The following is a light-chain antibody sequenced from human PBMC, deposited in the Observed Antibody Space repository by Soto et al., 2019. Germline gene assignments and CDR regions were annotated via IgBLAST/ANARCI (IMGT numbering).Light chain of an antibody. CDR2: EDN. CDR3: VSWDSSLTGGV. Sequence: QSVLTQPPSVSAAPGQKVTISCSGSRPNIGNNIVSWYQQLPGTAPKLLIYEDNKRPSGIPDRFSGSKSGASATLGITGLQTGDEAEYYCVSWDSSLTGGVFGGGTKLTVL. J-gene: IGLJ2*01. CDR1: RPNIGNNI. V-gene: IGLV1-51*02.